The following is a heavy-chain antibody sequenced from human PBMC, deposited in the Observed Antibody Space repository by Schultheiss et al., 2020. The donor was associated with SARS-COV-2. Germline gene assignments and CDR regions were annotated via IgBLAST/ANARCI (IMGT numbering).Heavy chain of an antibody. CDR2: FNSGGTT. CDR3: AKLTRYSSGCPDY. Sequence: GGSLRLSCAASGFSVSSTYINWVRQPPGKGLEWVSVFNSGGTTNYADSVKGRFTISRDIFKNTVFLQMNSLRAEDTAVYYCAKLTRYSSGCPDYWGQGTLVTVSS. D-gene: IGHD6-19*01. J-gene: IGHJ4*02. V-gene: IGHV3-53*01. CDR1: GFSVSSTY.